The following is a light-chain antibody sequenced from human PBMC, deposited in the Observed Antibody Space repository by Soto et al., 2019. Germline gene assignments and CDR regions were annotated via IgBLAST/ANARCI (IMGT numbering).Light chain of an antibody. V-gene: IGKV3-20*01. J-gene: IGKJ1*01. Sequence: IVLAQSPGTLSLSPGERATLSCRASQSVSSNYLAWYQQKPGQAPRLLIFGASSRATGIPDRFRGSGSGTDFTLTISRLEPEDFAVYYCQQYGNSLWTFGQGTKVEIK. CDR3: QQYGNSLWT. CDR2: GAS. CDR1: QSVSSNY.